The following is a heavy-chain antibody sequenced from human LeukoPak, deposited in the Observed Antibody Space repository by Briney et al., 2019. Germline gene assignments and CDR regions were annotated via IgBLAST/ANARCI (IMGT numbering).Heavy chain of an antibody. CDR2: INHSGST. Sequence: SETLSLTCAVYGGSFSGYNWCWMRQPPGKGLEWIGEINHSGSTNYNPSLKSRVTISVDTSKNQFSLKLSSVTAADTAVYYCARGRRRDGYILTRYYFDYWGQGTLVTVSS. V-gene: IGHV4-34*01. CDR3: ARGRRRDGYILTRYYFDY. D-gene: IGHD5-24*01. J-gene: IGHJ4*02. CDR1: GGSFSGYN.